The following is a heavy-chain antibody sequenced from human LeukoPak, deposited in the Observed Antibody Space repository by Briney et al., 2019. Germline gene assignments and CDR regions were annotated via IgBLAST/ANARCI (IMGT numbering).Heavy chain of an antibody. V-gene: IGHV4-30-4*08. CDR1: GGSFSGYY. CDR2: IYYSGST. Sequence: PSETLSLTCAVYGGSFSGYYWSWIRQPPGKGLEWIGYIYYSGSTYYNPSLKSRVTISVDTSKNQFSLKLSSVTAADTAVYYCAREKRVYPRWFDPWGQGTLVTVSS. CDR3: AREKRVYPRWFDP. D-gene: IGHD3-10*01. J-gene: IGHJ5*02.